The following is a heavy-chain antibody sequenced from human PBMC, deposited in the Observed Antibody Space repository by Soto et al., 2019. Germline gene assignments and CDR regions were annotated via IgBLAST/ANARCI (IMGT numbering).Heavy chain of an antibody. CDR3: ARGKGWFYYYYYYMDV. CDR1: GYTFTSYA. D-gene: IGHD3-10*01. Sequence: ASVKVSCKASGYTFTSYAMHWVRQAPGQRLEWMGWINAGNGNTKYSQKFQGRVTITRDTSASTAYMELSSLRSEDTAVYYCARGKGWFYYYYYYMDVWGKGTTVTVSS. J-gene: IGHJ6*03. V-gene: IGHV1-3*01. CDR2: INAGNGNT.